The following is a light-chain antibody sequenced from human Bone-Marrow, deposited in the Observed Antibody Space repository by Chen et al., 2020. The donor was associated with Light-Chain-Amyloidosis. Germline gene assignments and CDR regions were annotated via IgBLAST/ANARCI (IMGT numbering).Light chain of an antibody. CDR2: RDT. CDR1: DLPKKY. Sequence: SYELPQPPSVPVSPGQTARLPSSGDDLPKKYAYWDQQTPGQAPVLVRHRDTERPAGIAGRFSGASAGTTAALTISGVQSEDESCYHCQSADSIGTYEVIFCGGTKLTVL. J-gene: IGLJ2*01. CDR3: QSADSIGTYEVI. V-gene: IGLV3-25*03.